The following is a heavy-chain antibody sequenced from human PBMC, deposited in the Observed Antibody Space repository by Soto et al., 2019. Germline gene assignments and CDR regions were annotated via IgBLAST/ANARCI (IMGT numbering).Heavy chain of an antibody. Sequence: QVQLQESGPGLVKPADTLSLTCAVSAYSITSGNWWGWIRQPPGKGLEWTGYIYYNGTTYYNPSLRSRGAVSVDTPKNQLSLNVRSLAAVDTAVYYCARIYRCEFWSGTPFSAMNVWGQGTTVIVSS. J-gene: IGHJ6*02. CDR2: IYYNGTT. CDR3: ARIYRCEFWSGTPFSAMNV. D-gene: IGHD3-3*01. V-gene: IGHV4-28*01. CDR1: AYSITSGNW.